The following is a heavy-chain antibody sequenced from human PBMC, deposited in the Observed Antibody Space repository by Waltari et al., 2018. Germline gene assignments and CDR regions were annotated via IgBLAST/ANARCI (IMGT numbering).Heavy chain of an antibody. CDR2: IKQDGSEK. Sequence: EVQLVESGGGLVQPGGSLRLSCAASGFTFSSYWMSWVRQAPGKGLEWVGNIKQDGSEKYYVDSVKGRFTISRDNAKNSVYLQMNSLRDEDTAVYYCARYSISLFDYWGQGTLVTVSS. CDR1: GFTFSSYW. D-gene: IGHD1-26*01. V-gene: IGHV3-7*01. J-gene: IGHJ4*02. CDR3: ARYSISLFDY.